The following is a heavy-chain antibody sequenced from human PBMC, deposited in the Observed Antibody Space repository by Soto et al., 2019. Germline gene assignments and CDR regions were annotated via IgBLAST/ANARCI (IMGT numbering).Heavy chain of an antibody. CDR2: IIPIFGTA. D-gene: IGHD6-13*01. CDR1: GGTFSSYA. Sequence: QVQLVQSGAEVKKPGSSVKVSCKASGGTFSSYAISWVRQAPGQGLEWMGGIIPIFGTANYAQKFQGRVTITAAESTSTAYMELSSLRSEDTAVYYCARTRAAAGKRDYYYGMDVWGQGTTVTVSS. CDR3: ARTRAAAGKRDYYYGMDV. J-gene: IGHJ6*02. V-gene: IGHV1-69*01.